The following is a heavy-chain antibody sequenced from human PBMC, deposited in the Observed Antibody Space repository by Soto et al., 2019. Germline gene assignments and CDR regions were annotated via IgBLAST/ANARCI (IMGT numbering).Heavy chain of an antibody. Sequence: ASVKDSCKASGYTFTSYAMHWVRQAPGQRLEWMGWINAGNGNTKYSQKFQGRVTITRDTSASTAYMELSSLRSEDTAVYYCARTELGYCSSTSCYHHYGMDVWGQGTTVTVSS. CDR1: GYTFTSYA. CDR3: ARTELGYCSSTSCYHHYGMDV. D-gene: IGHD2-2*01. CDR2: INAGNGNT. V-gene: IGHV1-3*01. J-gene: IGHJ6*02.